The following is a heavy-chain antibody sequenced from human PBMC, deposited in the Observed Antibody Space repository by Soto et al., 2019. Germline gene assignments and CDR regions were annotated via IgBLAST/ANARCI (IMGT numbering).Heavy chain of an antibody. CDR1: GFTFSDHY. CDR2: TRNKANSYTT. D-gene: IGHD3-3*02. J-gene: IGHJ2*01. V-gene: IGHV3-72*01. CDR3: ASSFGIRAPQHHQTDAHNGYFDL. Sequence: EVQLVESGGGLVQPGGSLRLSCAASGFTFSDHYMDWVRQAPGKGLEWVGRTRNKANSYTTEYAASVKGRFTISRDDSKSSLYLQMNSLKTEDTAVYYCASSFGIRAPQHHQTDAHNGYFDLWGRGTLVTVSS.